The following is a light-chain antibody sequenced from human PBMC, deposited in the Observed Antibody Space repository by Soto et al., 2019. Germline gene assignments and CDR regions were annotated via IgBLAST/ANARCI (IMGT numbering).Light chain of an antibody. CDR2: KAS. CDR1: QSISSW. V-gene: IGKV1-5*03. CDR3: HQYNSSPWT. Sequence: DIQMTQSPSTLSASVGDIVTITCRASQSISSWLAWYQQKPGKAPKLLIYKASSLESGVPSRFSGSGSGTAFTLTISSLQPDDFATYYCHQYNSSPWTFGQGTKVEIK. J-gene: IGKJ1*01.